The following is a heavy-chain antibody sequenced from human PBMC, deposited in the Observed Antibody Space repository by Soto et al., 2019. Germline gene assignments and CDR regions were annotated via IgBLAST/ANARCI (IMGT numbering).Heavy chain of an antibody. D-gene: IGHD3-3*01. V-gene: IGHV4-59*01. J-gene: IGHJ6*02. CDR2: IYYSGST. CDR3: ARNGAFGVYYYGMDV. Sequence: PSETLSLTCTVSGGSISSYYWSWIRQPPGKGLEWIGYIYYSGSTNYNPSLKSRVTISVDTSKNQFSLKLSSVTAADTAGYYCARNGAFGVYYYGMDVWGQGTTVTVSS. CDR1: GGSISSYY.